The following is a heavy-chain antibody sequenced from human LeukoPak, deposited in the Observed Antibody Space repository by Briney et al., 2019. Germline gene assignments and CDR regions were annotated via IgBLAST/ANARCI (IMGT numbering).Heavy chain of an antibody. CDR3: ARDSRNYYDSRGGGDEAFDI. D-gene: IGHD3-22*01. V-gene: IGHV3-21*04. J-gene: IGHJ3*02. CDR2: ISSSSSYI. Sequence: GGSLRLSCAASGFTFSSYSMNWVRQAPGKGLEWVSSISSSSSYIYYADSVKGRFTISRDNAKNSLYLQMNSLRAEDTAVYYCARDSRNYYDSRGGGDEAFDIWGQGTMVTVSS. CDR1: GFTFSSYS.